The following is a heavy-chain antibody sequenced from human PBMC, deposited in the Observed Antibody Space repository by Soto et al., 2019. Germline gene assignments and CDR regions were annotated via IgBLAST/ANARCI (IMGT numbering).Heavy chain of an antibody. CDR1: GGSFSGYY. V-gene: IGHV4-34*01. CDR3: ARARWFGEFSYYYYGMDV. D-gene: IGHD3-10*01. CDR2: INHSGST. J-gene: IGHJ6*02. Sequence: PSETLSLTCAVYGGSFSGYYWRWIRQPPGKGLEWIGEINHSGSTNYNPSLKSRVTISVDTSKNQFSLKLSSVTAADTAVYYCARARWFGEFSYYYYGMDVWGQGTTVTVSS.